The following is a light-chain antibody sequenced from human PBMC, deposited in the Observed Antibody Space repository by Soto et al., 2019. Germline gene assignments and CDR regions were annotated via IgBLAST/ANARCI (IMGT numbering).Light chain of an antibody. Sequence: EIVLTQSPATLSLSPGERATLFCRASQSVATYLAWYQHRPGQAPRLLIYDASNRATGIPARFSGSGSGTDFTLTISSLEPEDFAVYYCQQRSKSITFGQGTRLEIK. CDR3: QQRSKSIT. CDR2: DAS. CDR1: QSVATY. J-gene: IGKJ5*01. V-gene: IGKV3-11*01.